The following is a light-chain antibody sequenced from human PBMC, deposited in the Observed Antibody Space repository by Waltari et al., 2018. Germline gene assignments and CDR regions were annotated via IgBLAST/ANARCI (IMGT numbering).Light chain of an antibody. Sequence: IVLTQSPGTLSLSPGARATLSCRASRSVDSSFLAWYQQKPGQAPRLLIYGASSGAAGIPDRFSGSGSGTDFTLTIRRLEPEDFAVYYCQQYGSSPWTFGQGTKVEFK. CDR3: QQYGSSPWT. J-gene: IGKJ1*01. CDR1: RSVDSSF. CDR2: GAS. V-gene: IGKV3-20*01.